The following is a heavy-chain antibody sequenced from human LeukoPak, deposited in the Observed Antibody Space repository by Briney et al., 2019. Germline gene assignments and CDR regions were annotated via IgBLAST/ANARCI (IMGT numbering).Heavy chain of an antibody. J-gene: IGHJ4*02. D-gene: IGHD5-18*01. CDR3: ARDPRSYGKYYFDY. Sequence: PSQTLSLTCTVSGGSISSGDYYWNWIRQPPGKGLGWIGYIYYSGSTYYNPSLKSRVTISLDASKNQSSLKLSSVTAADTAVDYCARDPRSYGKYYFDYWGQGTLVTVSS. V-gene: IGHV4-30-4*01. CDR2: IYYSGST. CDR1: GGSISSGDYY.